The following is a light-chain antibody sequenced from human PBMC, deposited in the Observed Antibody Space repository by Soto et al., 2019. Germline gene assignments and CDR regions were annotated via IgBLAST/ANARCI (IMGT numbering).Light chain of an antibody. Sequence: QSVLTQPASVSGSPGQSITLSCTGTSNEIGSYDRVSWYQQLPGKAPTLMIYEVNKRPSGVSNRFSGSKSGNTASLTISGLRAEDEADYYCCSSVAGPIWVFGGGTKLTVL. V-gene: IGLV2-23*02. CDR1: SNEIGSYDR. J-gene: IGLJ3*02. CDR2: EVN. CDR3: CSSVAGPIWV.